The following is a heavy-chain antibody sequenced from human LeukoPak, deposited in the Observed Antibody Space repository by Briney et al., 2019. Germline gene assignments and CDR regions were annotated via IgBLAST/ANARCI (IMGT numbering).Heavy chain of an antibody. J-gene: IGHJ4*02. Sequence: ASVRVSCKASGGTFSSYAISWVRQAPGQGLEWMGGVIPMFTTANYAPKFQDRVTITADESTSTAYMELRSLRSEDTAVYQCARGLHGDYGYFDYWGQGTLVTVSS. CDR3: ARGLHGDYGYFDY. CDR1: GGTFSSYA. CDR2: VIPMFTTA. V-gene: IGHV1-69*13. D-gene: IGHD4-17*01.